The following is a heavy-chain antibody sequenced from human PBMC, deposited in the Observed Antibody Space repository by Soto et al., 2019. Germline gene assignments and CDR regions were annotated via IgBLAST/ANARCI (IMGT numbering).Heavy chain of an antibody. CDR3: ANTLNTRYSNYYYGMDV. CDR1: GFTFSNYA. J-gene: IGHJ6*02. CDR2: ISGSGGST. Sequence: PGGSLRLSCAASGFTFSNYAMSWVRQAPGKGLEWVSGISGSGGSTYYADSVKGRFTISRDNSKNTLYLQMNSLRAEDTAVYYCANTLNTRYSNYYYGMDVWDQGTTVTVSS. D-gene: IGHD4-4*01. V-gene: IGHV3-23*01.